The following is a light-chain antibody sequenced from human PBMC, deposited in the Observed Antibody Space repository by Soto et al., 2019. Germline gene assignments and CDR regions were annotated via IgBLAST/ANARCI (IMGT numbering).Light chain of an antibody. Sequence: EIVLTQSPGTLSLSPGERVTLSCRASQSVTRSFLAWYQQKPGQAPRLLIYGASIRATGIPDRFSGSGSVTDFTLTISRLEPEDFAVYYCHQYGTSPQAFGPGTKVDIK. CDR2: GAS. V-gene: IGKV3-20*01. CDR1: QSVTRSF. J-gene: IGKJ3*01. CDR3: HQYGTSPQA.